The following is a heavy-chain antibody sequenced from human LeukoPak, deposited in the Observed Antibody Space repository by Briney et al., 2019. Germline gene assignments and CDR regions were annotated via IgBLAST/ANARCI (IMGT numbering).Heavy chain of an antibody. CDR2: INPNSSGT. Sequence: ASVTVSFKASGYTFTGYYMHWVRQAHGQGLEWMGWINPNSSGTNYAQKYPGRVTMTRDTSISTAYMELSRLRYDDTAVYYCARDLRGIAVAWGQGTLVTVSS. CDR3: ARDLRGIAVA. V-gene: IGHV1-2*02. J-gene: IGHJ4*02. CDR1: GYTFTGYY. D-gene: IGHD6-19*01.